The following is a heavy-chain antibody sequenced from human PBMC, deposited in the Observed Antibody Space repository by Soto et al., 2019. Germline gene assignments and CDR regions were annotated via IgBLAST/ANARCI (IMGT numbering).Heavy chain of an antibody. Sequence: QVQLVQSGAEVMNPGASVKVSCKAFGYSFSSLTIGWVRQAPGQGPEWMGWISTYNGNTNYAQKVQGRVTMTTDTXRTPVYMELRSRTSDDTAVYYCARVPSDGSGRWFDPWGQGTLVIVSS. CDR3: ARVPSDGSGRWFDP. D-gene: IGHD3-10*01. J-gene: IGHJ5*02. CDR2: ISTYNGNT. CDR1: GYSFSSLT. V-gene: IGHV1-18*01.